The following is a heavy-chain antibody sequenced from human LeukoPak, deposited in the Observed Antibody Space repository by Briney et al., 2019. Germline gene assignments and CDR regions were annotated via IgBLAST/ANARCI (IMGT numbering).Heavy chain of an antibody. CDR3: ARDRKYYYHMDV. D-gene: IGHD1-14*01. CDR1: GGSISNSRDY. J-gene: IGHJ6*03. Sequence: PSETLSLTCTVSGGSISNSRDYWAWIRQPPGKGLEWIGSIYHSGSTYYNPSLKSRVTVSVDTSKNQFSLKLSSLTAADTAVYYCARDRKYYYHMDVWGKGTTVTVSS. V-gene: IGHV4-39*07. CDR2: IYHSGST.